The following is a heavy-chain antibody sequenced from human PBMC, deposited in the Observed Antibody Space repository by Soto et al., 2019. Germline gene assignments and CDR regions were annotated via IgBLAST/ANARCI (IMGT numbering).Heavy chain of an antibody. D-gene: IGHD3-10*01. CDR3: AKKGYYPSGKINLFDS. CDR2: VDHSGRT. V-gene: IGHV4-38-2*01. J-gene: IGHJ4*02. CDR1: GYSINSDYY. Sequence: TLSLTCAVSGYSINSDYYWGWIRQPPWKGLEWIGSVDHSGRTYYSPSLRSRLTIFIDTSKNQFSLRLTSVTAADTAMYFCAKKGYYPSGKINLFDSWGPGTLVTVSS.